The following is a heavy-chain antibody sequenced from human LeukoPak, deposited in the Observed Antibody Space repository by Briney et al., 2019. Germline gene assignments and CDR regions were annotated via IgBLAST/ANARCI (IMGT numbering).Heavy chain of an antibody. CDR1: ECTFSSYR. V-gene: IGHV3-21*01. CDR2: ISSGSIEI. D-gene: IGHD2-2*02. Sequence: GGSLRLSCAASECTFSSYRMDWVRQAPGKGLEWVASISSGSIEIYYADAVEGRFTISRDNAKNSLYLQMNSLRAEDTAVYYCARGADCSSTSCYIDFDYWGQGTLVTVSS. CDR3: ARGADCSSTSCYIDFDY. J-gene: IGHJ4*02.